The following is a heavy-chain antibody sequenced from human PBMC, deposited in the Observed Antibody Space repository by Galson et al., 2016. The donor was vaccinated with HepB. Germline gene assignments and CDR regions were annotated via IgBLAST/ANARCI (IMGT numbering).Heavy chain of an antibody. CDR2: INPSIPST. J-gene: IGHJ6*04. CDR3: ARDAVTRDQRHDYFFYGMDV. V-gene: IGHV1-46*03. CDR1: GYIFTSHY. D-gene: IGHD2-2*01. Sequence: SVKVSCKASGYIFTSHYMHWVRQAPGQGLEWLGVINPSIPSTRNAQRFQGRLSVTRDTSTSTVYMELSSLRHEDTAVYYCARDAVTRDQRHDYFFYGMDVWGKGTTVTVSS.